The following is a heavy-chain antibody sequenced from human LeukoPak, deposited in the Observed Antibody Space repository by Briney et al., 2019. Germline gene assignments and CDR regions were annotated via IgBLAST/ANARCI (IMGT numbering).Heavy chain of an antibody. Sequence: GSLRPFCAASGFTFSSYAMSWVRQAPGKGLEGVSVISGGAGSTYYADSVKGRLTISRDNSKNTLYLQMNSLRAEDTAVYYCAKCNRYYYDSSGYSAADYWGQGALVTVSS. V-gene: IGHV3-23*01. CDR2: ISGGAGST. CDR1: GFTFSSYA. CDR3: AKCNRYYYDSSGYSAADY. J-gene: IGHJ4*02. D-gene: IGHD3-22*01.